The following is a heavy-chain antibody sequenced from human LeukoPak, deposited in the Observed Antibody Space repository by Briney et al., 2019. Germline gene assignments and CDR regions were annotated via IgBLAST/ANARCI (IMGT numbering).Heavy chain of an antibody. D-gene: IGHD2-2*01. V-gene: IGHV3-21*01. Sequence: GGSLRLSCAASGFTFSSYSMNWVRQAPGKGLEWVSSISSSSSYIYYADSVKGRFTISRDNAKNSLYLQMNSLRAEDMAVYYCARGDCSSNSCRPYYFDYWGQGTLVTVSS. CDR3: ARGDCSSNSCRPYYFDY. CDR1: GFTFSSYS. CDR2: ISSSSSYI. J-gene: IGHJ4*02.